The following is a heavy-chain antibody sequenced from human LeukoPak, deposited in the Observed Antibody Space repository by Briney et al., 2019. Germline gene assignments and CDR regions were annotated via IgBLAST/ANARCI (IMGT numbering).Heavy chain of an antibody. CDR3: ARDRIGSSSWYYVDY. CDR2: INPILGIA. Sequence: SVKVSCKASGGTFSSYAVSWVRQAPGQGLEWMGRINPILGIANYAQKFQGRVTITADKSTSTAYMELSSLRSEDTAVYYCARDRIGSSSWYYVDYWGQGTLVTVSS. D-gene: IGHD6-13*01. CDR1: GGTFSSYA. J-gene: IGHJ4*02. V-gene: IGHV1-69*04.